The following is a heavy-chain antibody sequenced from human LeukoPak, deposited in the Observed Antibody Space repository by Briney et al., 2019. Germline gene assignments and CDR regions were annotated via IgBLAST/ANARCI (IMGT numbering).Heavy chain of an antibody. J-gene: IGHJ4*02. CDR2: ILSKSDGGTA. D-gene: IGHD3-10*01. CDR1: GITFSNAW. V-gene: IGHV3-15*01. CDR3: ATQRAGAFDY. Sequence: NAGGSLRLSCAASGITFSNAWMTWVPRGPGKGLEWVGRILSKSDGGTANYAAPVKGRFTISRDDSKDTVYLQMNSLKSEDTAAYYCATQRAGAFDYWGQGTLVTVPS.